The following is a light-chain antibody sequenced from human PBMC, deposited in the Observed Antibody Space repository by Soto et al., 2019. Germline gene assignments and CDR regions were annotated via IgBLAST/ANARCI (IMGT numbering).Light chain of an antibody. Sequence: QSVLTQPPSASGTPGQRVTISCSGSSSNIGGNTVNWYQQLPGTAPKLLIYVNDQRHSGVPDRFSGSKSGTSASLAISGLHSEDEADYYCAAWDGSLNAFVFGTGTKLTVL. J-gene: IGLJ1*01. CDR1: SSNIGGNT. V-gene: IGLV1-44*01. CDR3: AAWDGSLNAFV. CDR2: VND.